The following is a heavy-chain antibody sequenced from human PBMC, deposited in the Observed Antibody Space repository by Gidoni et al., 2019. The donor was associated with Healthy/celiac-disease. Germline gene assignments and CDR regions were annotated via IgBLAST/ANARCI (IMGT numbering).Heavy chain of an antibody. Sequence: QVQLVQSGAEVKKPGASVKVSCKASGYTFTSYGISWVRQAPGQGLEWMGWISAYNGNTNYAQELQGRDTMTTDKSTSTAYMELRSRRADDTAVYYCARDWGACSGGSCYPPCDYWGQGTLVTVSS. CDR2: ISAYNGNT. CDR3: ARDWGACSGGSCYPPCDY. CDR1: GYTFTSYG. D-gene: IGHD2-15*01. V-gene: IGHV1-18*01. J-gene: IGHJ4*02.